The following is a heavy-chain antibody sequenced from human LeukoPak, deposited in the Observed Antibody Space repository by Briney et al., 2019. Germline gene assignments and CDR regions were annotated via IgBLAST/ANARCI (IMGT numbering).Heavy chain of an antibody. V-gene: IGHV1-24*01. CDR3: ATLAPSPYSSPFP. CDR1: GYTLTGLS. D-gene: IGHD6-13*01. J-gene: IGHJ5*02. CDR2: FDPEEGEI. Sequence: ASVKVSCKVSGYTLTGLSMHWVRQAPGKGLEWMGGFDPEEGEIIYAQKFQGRVTMTEDTFTDTAYMELSSLRSEDTAVYYCATLAPSPYSSPFPWGQGTLVTVSS.